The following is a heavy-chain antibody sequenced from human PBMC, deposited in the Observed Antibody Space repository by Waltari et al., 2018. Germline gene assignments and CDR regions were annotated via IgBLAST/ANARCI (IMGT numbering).Heavy chain of an antibody. Sequence: EVQLVESGGGLVQPGGSLRLSCAASGFTFSSYAMSWVRQAPGKGLEWVSGISGSGGSTYYADSVKGRFTISRDNSKNTLYLQMNSLRAEDTAVYYCAKDGLTYDSSGYYYDDAFDIWGQGTMVTVSS. J-gene: IGHJ3*02. D-gene: IGHD3-22*01. CDR2: ISGSGGST. CDR1: GFTFSSYA. V-gene: IGHV3-23*04. CDR3: AKDGLTYDSSGYYYDDAFDI.